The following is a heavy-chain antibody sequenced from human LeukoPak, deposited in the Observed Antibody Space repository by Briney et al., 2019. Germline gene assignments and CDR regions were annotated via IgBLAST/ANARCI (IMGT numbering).Heavy chain of an antibody. CDR2: ISSSGNTI. CDR1: GFTFSTYS. D-gene: IGHD5-18*01. V-gene: IGHV3-48*04. CDR3: ARDPGFSYLDY. J-gene: IGHJ4*02. Sequence: PGGSLRLSCAASGFTFSTYSMNWVRQAPGKGLEWVSYISSSGNTIYYADSVKGRFTISRDNAKNSLFLQMNSLRVEDTAVYYCARDPGFSYLDYWGQGTLATVYS.